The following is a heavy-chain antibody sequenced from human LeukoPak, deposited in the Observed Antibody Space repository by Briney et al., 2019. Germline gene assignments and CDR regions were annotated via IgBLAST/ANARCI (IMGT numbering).Heavy chain of an antibody. V-gene: IGHV4-4*07. CDR3: ARDTSYYDFWSAGGYYFDY. CDR2: IYTSGST. Sequence: SETLSLTCTVSGGSISSYYWSWIRQPAGKGLEWIGRIYTSGSTNYNPSLKSRVTMSVDTSKNQFSLKLSSVTAADTAVYYCARDTSYYDFWSAGGYYFDYWGQGTLVTVSS. D-gene: IGHD3-3*01. CDR1: GGSISSYY. J-gene: IGHJ4*02.